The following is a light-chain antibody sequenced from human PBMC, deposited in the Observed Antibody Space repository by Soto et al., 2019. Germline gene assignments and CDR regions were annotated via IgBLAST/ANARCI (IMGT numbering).Light chain of an antibody. CDR3: ASYTTTGTVL. CDR1: NSDIGGFDS. Sequence: QSVLTQPASVSGSPGQSITISCTGTNSDIGGFDSVSWFQQHPGEAPKLMIYDVSNRPSGISNRFSGSKFDNTASLTISGLQADDEADYYCASYTTTGTVLFGAGTKVTVL. V-gene: IGLV2-14*03. J-gene: IGLJ3*02. CDR2: DVS.